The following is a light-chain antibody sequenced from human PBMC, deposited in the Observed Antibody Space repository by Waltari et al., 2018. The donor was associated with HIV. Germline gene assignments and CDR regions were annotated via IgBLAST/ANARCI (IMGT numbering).Light chain of an antibody. CDR3: QQLNSYPRA. CDR1: QSVSNNY. J-gene: IGKJ3*01. V-gene: IGKV3-20*01. CDR2: GAS. Sequence: EIVLTQSPGTLSLSPGERATLSCRASQSVSNNYLAWYQQKPGQAPRLLIDGASSRATGIPDRFSGSGSGTDFTLTISRLEPEDFATYYCQQLNSYPRAFGPGTKVDIK.